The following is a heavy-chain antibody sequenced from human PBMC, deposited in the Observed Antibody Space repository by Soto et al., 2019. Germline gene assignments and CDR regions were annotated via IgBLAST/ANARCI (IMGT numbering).Heavy chain of an antibody. CDR1: GYTFTGYY. D-gene: IGHD2-15*01. J-gene: IGHJ3*02. Sequence: ASVEVSCRASGYTFTGYYIHWARPAPGQGLEWMGWINPSSGGTNYAQKFQGRVTMTRDTSISTAYMELCRLRSDDTAVYYCARVRRAIVVVVAATDAFDIWGQGTMVTVSS. V-gene: IGHV1-2*02. CDR3: ARVRRAIVVVVAATDAFDI. CDR2: INPSSGGT.